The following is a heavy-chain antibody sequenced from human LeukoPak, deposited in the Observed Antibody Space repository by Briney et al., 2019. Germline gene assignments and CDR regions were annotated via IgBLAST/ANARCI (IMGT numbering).Heavy chain of an antibody. D-gene: IGHD3-3*01. J-gene: IGHJ3*02. CDR1: GFTFSSYS. Sequence: PGGSLRLSCAASGFTFSSYSMNWVRQAPGKGLEWVAVISYDGSNKYYADSVKGRFTISRDNSKNTLYLQMNSLRAEDTAVYYCAKLPDFWSGYYGPGDAFDIWGQGTMVTVSS. CDR2: ISYDGSNK. V-gene: IGHV3-30*18. CDR3: AKLPDFWSGYYGPGDAFDI.